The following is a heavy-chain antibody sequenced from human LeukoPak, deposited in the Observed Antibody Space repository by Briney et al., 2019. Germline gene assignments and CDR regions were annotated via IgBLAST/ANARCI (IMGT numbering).Heavy chain of an antibody. D-gene: IGHD7-27*01. CDR3: AKGRRGLGLAPTYYFDY. CDR2: ISGSGGST. CDR1: GFTFSSYA. V-gene: IGHV3-23*01. J-gene: IGHJ4*02. Sequence: GGSLRLSCAASGFTFSSYAMSWVRQAPGKGLEWVSAISGSGGSTYYADSVKGRFTISRDNSKNTLYLQMNSLRAEDTAVYYCAKGRRGLGLAPTYYFDYWGQETLVTVSS.